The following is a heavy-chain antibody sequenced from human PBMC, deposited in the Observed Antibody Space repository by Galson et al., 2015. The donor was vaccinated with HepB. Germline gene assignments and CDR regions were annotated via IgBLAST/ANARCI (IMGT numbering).Heavy chain of an antibody. CDR2: IRSKANSYAT. CDR3: TSLLVDERWLHRT. D-gene: IGHD5-24*01. J-gene: IGHJ5*02. V-gene: IGHV3-73*01. CDR1: GFTFSGSA. Sequence: SLRLSCAASGFTFSGSAMHWVRQASGKGLEWVGRIRSKANSYATAYAASVKGRFTISRDDSKNTAYLQMNSLKTEDTAVYYCTSLLVDERWLHRTWGQGTLVTVSS.